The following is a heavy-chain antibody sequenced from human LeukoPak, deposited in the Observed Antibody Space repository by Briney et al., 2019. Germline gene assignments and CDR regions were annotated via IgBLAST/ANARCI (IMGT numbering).Heavy chain of an antibody. CDR3: ARGRAARYYYYYMDV. CDR1: GGSFSGYY. CDR2: INHSGST. D-gene: IGHD6-6*01. V-gene: IGHV4-34*01. Sequence: KPSEPLSLTCAVYGGSFSGYYWSWIRQPPGKGLEWIGEINHSGSTNYNPSLKSRVTISVDTSKNQFSLKLSSVTAADTAVYYCARGRAARYYYYYMDVWGKGTTVTVSS. J-gene: IGHJ6*03.